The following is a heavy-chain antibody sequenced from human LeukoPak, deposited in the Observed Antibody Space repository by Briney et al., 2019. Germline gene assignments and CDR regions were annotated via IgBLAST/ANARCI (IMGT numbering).Heavy chain of an antibody. J-gene: IGHJ4*02. CDR3: ATLGYSSGWYRYY. CDR1: GYSISSGYY. Sequence: SETLSLTCTVSGYSISSGYYWGWIRQPPGKGLEWIGEINHSGSTNYNPSLKSRVTISVDTSKNQFSLKLSSVTAADTAVYYCATLGYSSGWYRYYWGQGTLVTVSS. D-gene: IGHD6-19*01. CDR2: INHSGST. V-gene: IGHV4-38-2*02.